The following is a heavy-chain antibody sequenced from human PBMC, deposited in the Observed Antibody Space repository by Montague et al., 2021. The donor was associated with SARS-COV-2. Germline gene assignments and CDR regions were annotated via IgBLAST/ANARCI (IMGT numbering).Heavy chain of an antibody. D-gene: IGHD6-19*01. CDR3: ARIGPEIAVPGFPPPYYYMDV. CDR1: GGSISSYY. CDR2: IHDSGST. J-gene: IGHJ6*03. Sequence: SETLSLTCTVSGGSISSYYWSWLRQPPGKGLEWMGYIHDSGSTNYNPSLKSRVTITVDTSKNQLSLKVNSVTAADTAVYYCARIGPEIAVPGFPPPYYYMDVWGKGTTVTVSS. V-gene: IGHV4-59*01.